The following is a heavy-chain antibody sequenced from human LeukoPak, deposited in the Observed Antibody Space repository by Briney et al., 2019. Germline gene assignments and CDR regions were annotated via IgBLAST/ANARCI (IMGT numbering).Heavy chain of an antibody. V-gene: IGHV3-23*01. D-gene: IGHD2-2*01. Sequence: PGGSLRLSCAASGFTFSSYAMSWVRQAPGKGLEWVSAISGSGGSTYYADSVKGRFTISRDNSKNTLYLQMNSLRAEDTAVYYCAKAGSGYCSSTSCYVTGVFDYWGQGTLVTVSS. J-gene: IGHJ4*02. CDR3: AKAGSGYCSSTSCYVTGVFDY. CDR2: ISGSGGST. CDR1: GFTFSSYA.